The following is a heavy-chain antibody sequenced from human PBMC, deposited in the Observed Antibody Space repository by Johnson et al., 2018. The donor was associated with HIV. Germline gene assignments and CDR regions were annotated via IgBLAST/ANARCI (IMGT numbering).Heavy chain of an antibody. CDR3: ANLIGGGI. V-gene: IGHV3-30*02. Sequence: QVQLVESGGGLVQPGGSLRLSSAASGFTFIRHGMHWVRQAPGKGLEWVAFIRYDGSGKYYADSVNGRFTISRDNSKNMLYLQMNRLRVADTAVYYCANLIGGGIWGQGTMVTVSS. CDR2: IRYDGSGK. CDR1: GFTFIRHG. D-gene: IGHD3-16*01. J-gene: IGHJ3*02.